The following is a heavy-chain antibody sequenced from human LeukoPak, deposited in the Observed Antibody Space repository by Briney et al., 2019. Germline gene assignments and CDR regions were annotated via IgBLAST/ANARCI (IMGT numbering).Heavy chain of an antibody. CDR1: GGTFSSYA. CDR3: AAVVEMATKPNAFDI. J-gene: IGHJ3*02. CDR2: IIPIFGTA. D-gene: IGHD5-24*01. V-gene: IGHV1-69*13. Sequence: EASVKVSCKASGGTFSSYAISWVRQAPGQGLEWMGGIIPIFGTANYAQKFQGRVTITADESTSTAYMELSSLRSEDTAVYYCAAVVEMATKPNAFDIWGQGTMVTVSS.